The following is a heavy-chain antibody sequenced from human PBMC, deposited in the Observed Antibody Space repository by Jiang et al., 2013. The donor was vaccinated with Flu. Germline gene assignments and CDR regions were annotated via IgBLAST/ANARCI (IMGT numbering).Heavy chain of an antibody. Sequence: SGAEVKKPGASVKVSCKASGYTFTSYYMHWVRQAPGQGLEWMGIINPSGGSTSYAQKFQGRVTMARDTSTSTVYMELSSLRSEDTAVYYCARTWGTYYFDYWGQGTLVTVSS. D-gene: IGHD7-27*01. V-gene: IGHV1-46*01. J-gene: IGHJ4*02. CDR2: INPSGGST. CDR3: ARTWGTYYFDY. CDR1: GYTFTSYY.